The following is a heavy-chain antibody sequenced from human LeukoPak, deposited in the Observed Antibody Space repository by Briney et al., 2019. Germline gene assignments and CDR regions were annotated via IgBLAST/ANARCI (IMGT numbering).Heavy chain of an antibody. CDR2: IYYSGST. CDR1: GGSISSYY. Sequence: SETLSLTCTVSGGSISSYYWSWIRQPPGKGLEWIGYIYYSGSTNYNPSLKSRVTISVDTSKNQFSLKLSSVTAADTAVYYCAGGYSYGSTYYYMDVWSKGTTVTISS. V-gene: IGHV4-59*01. D-gene: IGHD5-18*01. J-gene: IGHJ6*03. CDR3: AGGYSYGSTYYYMDV.